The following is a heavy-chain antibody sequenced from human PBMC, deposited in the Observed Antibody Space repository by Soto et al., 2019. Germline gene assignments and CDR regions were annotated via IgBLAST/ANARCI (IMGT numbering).Heavy chain of an antibody. CDR1: GDAISGAQV. CDR3: ARVISSRDEYFDY. CDR2: ISHTGTT. V-gene: IGHV4-4*02. D-gene: IGHD2-2*01. J-gene: IGHJ4*02. Sequence: SEGLSVTSAVAGDAISGAQVFRLFRVPPGKGLEWIGEISHTGTTNYNPSLKIRVTMSVDKPKNQFSLNLTSVTAADTAVYYCARVISSRDEYFDYWGQGTVVTVSS.